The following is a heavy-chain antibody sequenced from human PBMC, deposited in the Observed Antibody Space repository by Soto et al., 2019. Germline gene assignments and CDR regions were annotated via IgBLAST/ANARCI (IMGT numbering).Heavy chain of an antibody. V-gene: IGHV4-31*01. J-gene: IGHJ4*02. CDR1: GGSISSGGYY. Sequence: QVQLQESGPGLVKPSQTLSLTCTVSGGSISSGGYYCSWIRQHPGNGLEWIVYIYYSGRNYYNPSLKSLVTISVDTTKNQFSMKLSSVTDADTAVYYCARSCCVAATGRFDDWGQRTLDIVNS. CDR2: IYYSGRN. CDR3: ARSCCVAATGRFDD. D-gene: IGHD6-13*01.